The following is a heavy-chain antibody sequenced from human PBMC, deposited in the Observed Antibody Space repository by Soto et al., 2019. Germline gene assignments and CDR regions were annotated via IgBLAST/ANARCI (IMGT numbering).Heavy chain of an antibody. CDR2: ISYSDGS. CDR1: GGSISSRGSMSGRSFY. Sequence: SETLSLTCTASGGSISSRGSMSGRSFYWGWMRQPPGKGLEWIASISYSDGSFYNSSLKSRLTISEDTSKNQFSLSLRSVTAADTAVYYCASHRTFWPFDYWGQGTVVTVSS. D-gene: IGHD2-8*01. CDR3: ASHRTFWPFDY. J-gene: IGHJ4*02. V-gene: IGHV4-39*01.